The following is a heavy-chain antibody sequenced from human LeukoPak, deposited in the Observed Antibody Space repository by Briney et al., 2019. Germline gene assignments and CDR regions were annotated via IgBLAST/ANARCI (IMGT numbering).Heavy chain of an antibody. J-gene: IGHJ6*03. D-gene: IGHD3-10*01. V-gene: IGHV4-39*07. Sequence: PSETLSLTCTVSGGSISSSSYYWGWIRQPPGKGLEWIGSIYYSGSTYYNPSLKSRVTISVDTSKNQFSLKLSSVTAADTAVYYCARSRGYYGSGSHRGLYYMDVWGKGTTVTVSS. CDR1: GGSISSSSYY. CDR3: ARSRGYYGSGSHRGLYYMDV. CDR2: IYYSGST.